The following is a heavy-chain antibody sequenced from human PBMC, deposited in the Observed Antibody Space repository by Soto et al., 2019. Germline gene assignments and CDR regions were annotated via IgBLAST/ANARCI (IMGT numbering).Heavy chain of an antibody. V-gene: IGHV3-21*01. CDR2: ISSSSSYI. D-gene: IGHD2-2*01. J-gene: IGHJ6*02. CDR3: ARDMERYCSSTSCYGSYYYYGMDV. CDR1: GFTFSSYS. Sequence: GGSLRLSCAASGFTFSSYSMNWVRQAPGKGLEWVSSISSSSSYIYYADSVKGRFTISRDNAKNSLYLQMNSLRAEDTAVYYCARDMERYCSSTSCYGSYYYYGMDVWGQRTTVTVSS.